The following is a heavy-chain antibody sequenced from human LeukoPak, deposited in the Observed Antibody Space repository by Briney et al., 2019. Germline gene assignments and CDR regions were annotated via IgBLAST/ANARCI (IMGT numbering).Heavy chain of an antibody. CDR1: GFTFSDYY. Sequence: GGSLRLSCAASGFTFSDYYMSWIRQAPGKGLEWVSYISSSGSTIYYADPVKGRFTISRDNAKNSLYLQMNSVRAEDTAVYYCARDPHHYYYGLDVWGQGTAVTVSS. CDR2: ISSSGSTI. V-gene: IGHV3-11*01. CDR3: ARDPHHYYYGLDV. J-gene: IGHJ6*02.